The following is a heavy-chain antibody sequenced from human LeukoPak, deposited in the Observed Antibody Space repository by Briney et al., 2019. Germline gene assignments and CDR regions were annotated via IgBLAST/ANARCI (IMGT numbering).Heavy chain of an antibody. V-gene: IGHV3-30*03. CDR1: GFTFSSYS. CDR2: ISYDGSNK. CDR3: ATGGTSSWSDFDY. Sequence: PGGSLRLSCAASGFTFSSYSMNWVRQAPGKGLEWLAVISYDGSNKYYVDSVKGRFTISRDNSKNTLYLQMDSLRAEDTAVYYCATGGTSSWSDFDYWGQGALVTVSS. J-gene: IGHJ4*02. D-gene: IGHD6-13*01.